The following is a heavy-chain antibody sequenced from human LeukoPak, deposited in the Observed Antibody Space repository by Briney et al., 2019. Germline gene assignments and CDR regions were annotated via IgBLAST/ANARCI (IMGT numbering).Heavy chain of an antibody. CDR3: ATSGDGFTYYFDY. V-gene: IGHV1-2*02. Sequence: ASVKVSCKASGYTFTGYYMHWVRQAPGQGLEWMGWINPNSGGTNYAQKFQGRVTMTRDTSISTAYMELSRLRSEDTAVYYCATSGDGFTYYFDYWGQGTLVTVSS. J-gene: IGHJ4*02. D-gene: IGHD5-24*01. CDR1: GYTFTGYY. CDR2: INPNSGGT.